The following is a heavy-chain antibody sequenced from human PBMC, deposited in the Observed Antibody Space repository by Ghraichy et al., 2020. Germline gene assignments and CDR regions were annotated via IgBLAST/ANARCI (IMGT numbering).Heavy chain of an antibody. V-gene: IGHV4-30-2*01. CDR2: IYHSGST. Sequence: SETLSLTCAVSGGSISSGGYSWSWIRQPPGKGLEWIGYIYHSGSTYYNPSLKSRVTISVDRSKNQFSLKLSSVTAADTAVYYCARGSSEVLGAIKENYFDYWGQGTLVTVSS. CDR3: ARGSSEVLGAIKENYFDY. D-gene: IGHD1-26*01. J-gene: IGHJ4*02. CDR1: GGSISSGGYS.